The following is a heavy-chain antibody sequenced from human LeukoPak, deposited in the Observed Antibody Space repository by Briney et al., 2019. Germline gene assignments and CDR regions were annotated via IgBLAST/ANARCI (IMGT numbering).Heavy chain of an antibody. J-gene: IGHJ4*02. CDR1: GGSISSYY. CDR2: THYSGAT. CDR3: ATSFYYDSSGYYATFDY. Sequence: SETLSLTCTVSGGSISSYYWSWLRQPPGKGLEYIGYTHYSGATNYNPSLKSRVTISVDTSKNQFSLKLSSVTAADTAVYYCATSFYYDSSGYYATFDYWGQGTLVTVSS. V-gene: IGHV4-59*12. D-gene: IGHD3-22*01.